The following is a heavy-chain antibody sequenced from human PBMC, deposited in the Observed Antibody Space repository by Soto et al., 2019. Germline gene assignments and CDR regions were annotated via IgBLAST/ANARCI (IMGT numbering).Heavy chain of an antibody. V-gene: IGHV2-26*01. Sequence: QVTLKESGPVLVKPTETLTLTCTVSGFSLSKARMGVSWIRQPPGKALEWLAHIFWNDERSYNTSLKSRLTICRDTCKSQVVLTMTNVDPVDTGTYFCARALREGLPIYYFDSWGQGTLVTVSS. CDR2: IFWNDER. CDR3: ARALREGLPIYYFDS. D-gene: IGHD1-26*01. J-gene: IGHJ4*02. CDR1: GFSLSKARMG.